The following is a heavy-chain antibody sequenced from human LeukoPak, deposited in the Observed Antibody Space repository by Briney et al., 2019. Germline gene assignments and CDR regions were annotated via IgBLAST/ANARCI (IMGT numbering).Heavy chain of an antibody. Sequence: GQSLRLSCAASGFTFSSYAMSWVRLAPEKGLEWVSAISGSGGRTYYADSGKGRSTIPRNNSTNTLYLQMNSMRADDTAVYYXXNLRGRGAYACSGSGCYSYWGQGTLVTVSP. J-gene: IGHJ4*02. V-gene: IGHV3-23*01. D-gene: IGHD2-15*01. CDR3: XNLRGRGAYACSGSGCYSY. CDR1: GFTFSSYA. CDR2: ISGSGGRT.